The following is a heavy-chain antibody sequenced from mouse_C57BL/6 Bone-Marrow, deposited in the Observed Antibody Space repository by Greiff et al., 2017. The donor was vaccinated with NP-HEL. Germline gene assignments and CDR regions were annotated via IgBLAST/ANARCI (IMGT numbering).Heavy chain of an antibody. Sequence: VHVKQSGAELVRPGASVKLSCTASGFNIKDYYMHWVKQRPEQGLEWIGRIDPEDGDTEYAPKFQGKATMTADTSSNTAYLQLSSLTSEDTAVYYCTTYLYYDYFFAYWGQGTLVTVSA. CDR1: GFNIKDYY. V-gene: IGHV14-1*01. J-gene: IGHJ3*01. CDR3: TTYLYYDYFFAY. CDR2: IDPEDGDT. D-gene: IGHD2-4*01.